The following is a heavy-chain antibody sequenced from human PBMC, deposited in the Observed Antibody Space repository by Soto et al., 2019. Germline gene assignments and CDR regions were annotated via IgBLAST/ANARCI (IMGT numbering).Heavy chain of an antibody. CDR2: IIPIFGTA. D-gene: IGHD2-15*01. CDR3: VRKEGYCGGGSCYYQF. Sequence: GASVKVSCKASGGTFSSYAISWVRQAPGQGLEWMGGIIPIFGTANYAQKFQGRVTITADESTSTAYMELSSLRFGDTAVYFCVRKEGYCGGGSCYYQFWGQGTLVTVSS. J-gene: IGHJ4*02. CDR1: GGTFSSYA. V-gene: IGHV1-69*13.